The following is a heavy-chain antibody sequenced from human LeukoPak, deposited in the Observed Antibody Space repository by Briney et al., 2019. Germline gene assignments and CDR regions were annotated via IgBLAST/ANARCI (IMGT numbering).Heavy chain of an antibody. D-gene: IGHD3-3*01. CDR3: ARILYDFWSGYPLYYFDY. CDR2: INHSGST. J-gene: IGHJ4*02. Sequence: SETLSLTCAVYGGSFSGYYWSWIRQPPGKGLEWIGEINHSGSTNYNPSLKSRVTMSVDTSKNQFSLKLSSVTAADTAVYYCARILYDFWSGYPLYYFDYWGQGTLVTVSS. V-gene: IGHV4-34*01. CDR1: GGSFSGYY.